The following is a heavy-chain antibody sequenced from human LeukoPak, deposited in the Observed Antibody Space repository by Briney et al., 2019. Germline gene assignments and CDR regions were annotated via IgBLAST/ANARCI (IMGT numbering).Heavy chain of an antibody. D-gene: IGHD3-22*01. CDR3: AKDRIGPKYYYDSSGYYGWFDP. V-gene: IGHV3-23*01. Sequence: GGSLRLSCAASGFTFSSYAMSWVRQAPGKGLEWVSAISSSGGSTYYADSVKGRFTISRDNSKDTLYLQMNSLRAEDTAVYYCAKDRIGPKYYYDSSGYYGWFDPWGQGTLVTVSS. J-gene: IGHJ5*02. CDR2: ISSSGGST. CDR1: GFTFSSYA.